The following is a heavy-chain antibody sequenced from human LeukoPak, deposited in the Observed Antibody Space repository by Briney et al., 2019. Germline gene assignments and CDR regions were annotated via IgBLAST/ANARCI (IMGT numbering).Heavy chain of an antibody. J-gene: IGHJ4*02. Sequence: SETLSLTCTVSGGSISSGSYYWSWIRQPPGKGLEWIGEINHSGSTNYNPSLKSRVTISVDTSKNQFSLKLSSVTAADTAVYYCARREYSSGWYRYWGQGTLVTVSS. V-gene: IGHV4-39*07. CDR3: ARREYSSGWYRY. CDR2: INHSGST. CDR1: GGSISSGSYY. D-gene: IGHD6-19*01.